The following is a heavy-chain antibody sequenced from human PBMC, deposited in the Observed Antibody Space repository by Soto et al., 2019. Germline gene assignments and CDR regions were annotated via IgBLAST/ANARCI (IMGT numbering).Heavy chain of an antibody. CDR2: IYHSGST. Sequence: AVSGGSISSGGYSWSWIRQPPGKGLEWIGYIYHSGSTYYNPSLKSRVTISVDRSKNQFSLKLSSVTAADTAVYYCARGKAAAPYYFDYWGQGTLVTVSS. V-gene: IGHV4-30-2*01. CDR3: ARGKAAAPYYFDY. J-gene: IGHJ4*02. D-gene: IGHD6-13*01. CDR1: GGSISSGGYS.